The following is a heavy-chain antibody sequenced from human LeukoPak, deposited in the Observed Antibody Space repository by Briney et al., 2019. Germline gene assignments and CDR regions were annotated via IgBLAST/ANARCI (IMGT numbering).Heavy chain of an antibody. Sequence: GASVKVSCKASGSTFTTYYIHWVRQAPGQGLEWMGYIYPKNGATKYAQKFQGRVTMTRDTSISTAYMELSRLRSDDTAVYYCARGGPNDAFDIWGQGTMVTVSS. CDR2: IYPKNGAT. V-gene: IGHV1-2*02. CDR3: ARGGPNDAFDI. J-gene: IGHJ3*02. CDR1: GSTFTTYY.